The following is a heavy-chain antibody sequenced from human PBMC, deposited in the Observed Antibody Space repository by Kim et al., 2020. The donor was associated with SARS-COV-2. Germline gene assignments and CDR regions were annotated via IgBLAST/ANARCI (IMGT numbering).Heavy chain of an antibody. V-gene: IGHV3-9*01. J-gene: IGHJ3*01. CDR1: GFTFGDYG. D-gene: IGHD3-9*01. CDR3: AKAAFRYSGANDVFDL. Sequence: GGSLRLSCIASGFTFGDYGMHWVRQVPGKGLEWVAGIGWNGVSVGYADSVKGRFTISRDNAKNSLHVQMNSLKPEDTALYYCAKAAFRYSGANDVFDLWGEGTMVTV. CDR2: IGWNGVSV.